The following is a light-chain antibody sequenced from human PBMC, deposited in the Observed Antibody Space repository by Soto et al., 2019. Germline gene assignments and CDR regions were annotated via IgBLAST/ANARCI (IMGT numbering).Light chain of an antibody. CDR3: QQYNNYPRT. J-gene: IGKJ1*01. V-gene: IGKV1-5*01. Sequence: DIEMPQSPSTLSASIGDGVTITCRASESISGWLAWYQQQPGKAPKLLIYDASNLESGVPSRFSGSGSGTEFTLAISSLQPDDFATYYCQQYNNYPRTFGHGTKVDIK. CDR2: DAS. CDR1: ESISGW.